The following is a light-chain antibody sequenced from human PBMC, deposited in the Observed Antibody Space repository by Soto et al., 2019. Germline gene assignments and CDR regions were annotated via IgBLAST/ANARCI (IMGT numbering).Light chain of an antibody. V-gene: IGKV3-11*01. CDR1: QGVGRF. CDR3: QQRGGWPLT. Sequence: EIVLTQSPATLSLSPGERAALYCRDSQGVGRFLAWYQQKPGQAPRLLIYDASNRATGIPARFSGSGSETDFTLAIDNLEPEDFAVYYCQQRGGWPLTFGGGTKV. CDR2: DAS. J-gene: IGKJ4*01.